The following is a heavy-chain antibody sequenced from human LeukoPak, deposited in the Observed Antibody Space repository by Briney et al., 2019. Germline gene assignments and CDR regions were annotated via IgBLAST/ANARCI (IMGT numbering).Heavy chain of an antibody. CDR2: IYYSGST. Sequence: SETLSLTCTVSGGSISSYYWSWIRQPPGKGQEWIGYIYYSGSTNYNPSLKSRVTISVDTSKNQFSLKLSSVTAADTAVYYCARTRNGRYFDLWGRGTLVTVSS. J-gene: IGHJ2*01. V-gene: IGHV4-59*01. CDR3: ARTRNGRYFDL. CDR1: GGSISSYY. D-gene: IGHD1-1*01.